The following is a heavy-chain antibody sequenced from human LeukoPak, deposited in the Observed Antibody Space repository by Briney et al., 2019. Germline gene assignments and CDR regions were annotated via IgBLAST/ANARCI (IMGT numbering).Heavy chain of an antibody. Sequence: ASVKVSCKASGYTFTSYGISWVRQAPGQGHEWMGWISAYNGNTNYAQKLQGRVTMTTDTSTSTAYMELRSLRSDDTAVYYCARDLRPYYYGSGSYNLFDPWGQGTLVTVSS. V-gene: IGHV1-18*01. CDR2: ISAYNGNT. CDR1: GYTFTSYG. J-gene: IGHJ5*02. D-gene: IGHD3-10*01. CDR3: ARDLRPYYYGSGSYNLFDP.